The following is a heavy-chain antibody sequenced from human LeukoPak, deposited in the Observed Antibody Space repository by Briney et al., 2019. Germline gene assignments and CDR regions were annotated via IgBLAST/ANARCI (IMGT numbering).Heavy chain of an antibody. CDR2: IYSGGAS. D-gene: IGHD6-13*01. V-gene: IGHV3-53*01. J-gene: IGHJ4*02. CDR3: ARGSHIGAAGILDS. CDR1: GFTVSSNY. Sequence: GGSLRLSCVASGFTVSSNYMSWVRQAPGKGLEWVSVIYSGGASFYADSVKGRFTISRDDSKNTLYLQMNSLRAEDTAVYYCARGSHIGAAGILDSWGQGTLLTVSS.